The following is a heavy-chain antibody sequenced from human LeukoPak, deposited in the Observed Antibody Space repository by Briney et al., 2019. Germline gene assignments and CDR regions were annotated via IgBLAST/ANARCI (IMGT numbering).Heavy chain of an antibody. Sequence: SETLSLTCTVSGGSISSYYWSWIRQPAGKGLEWIGRIYTSGSTNYNPSLKSRVTMSVDTSKNQFSLKPSSVTAADTAVYYCARVPIYYYDSSGYLDAFDIWGQGTMVTVSS. D-gene: IGHD3-22*01. J-gene: IGHJ3*02. CDR1: GGSISSYY. CDR2: IYTSGST. V-gene: IGHV4-4*07. CDR3: ARVPIYYYDSSGYLDAFDI.